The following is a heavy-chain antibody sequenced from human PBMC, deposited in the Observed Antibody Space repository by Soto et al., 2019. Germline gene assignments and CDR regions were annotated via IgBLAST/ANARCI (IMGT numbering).Heavy chain of an antibody. Sequence: AGSLGPGCAACGVTVESSLMHWVRQAPGKGLQWVSRMTSDGSTTDYADSVKGRFTVSRDNGKYTLYLQMNSLRAEDTAVYHCATAEVDYWGPRTLVIVSS. CDR2: MTSDGSTT. CDR3: ATAEVDY. V-gene: IGHV3-74*01. J-gene: IGHJ4*02. CDR1: GVTVESSL.